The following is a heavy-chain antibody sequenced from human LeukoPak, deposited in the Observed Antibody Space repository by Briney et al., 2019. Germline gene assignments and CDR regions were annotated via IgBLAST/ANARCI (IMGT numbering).Heavy chain of an antibody. J-gene: IGHJ6*02. V-gene: IGHV3-7*01. CDR3: ATYINWVAGDV. D-gene: IGHD1-1*01. CDR2: INHEGGGI. Sequence: GGSVRLSCAASGYTFSESWMTWVRQVPGQGLEWVAHINHEGGGIQYVDSVKGRFTISRDNAKGSVYPQMNSLRAEDTAIYHCATYINWVAGDVWGQGTTVIVSS. CDR1: GYTFSESW.